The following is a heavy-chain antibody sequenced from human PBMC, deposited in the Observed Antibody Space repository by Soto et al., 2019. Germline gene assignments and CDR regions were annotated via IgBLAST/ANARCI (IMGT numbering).Heavy chain of an antibody. CDR2: INQDGSET. D-gene: IGHD4-17*01. J-gene: IGHJ4*02. CDR3: ARHQGRSAVTIFDS. Sequence: GSLRLSCVASGFSFGDYWMTWVRQAPGKGLEWVANINQDGSETHYVDSVKGRFIVSRAIAKNSLYLQMNSVRADDTALYYCARHQGRSAVTIFDSWGQGTLVTVSS. CDR1: GFSFGDYW. V-gene: IGHV3-7*05.